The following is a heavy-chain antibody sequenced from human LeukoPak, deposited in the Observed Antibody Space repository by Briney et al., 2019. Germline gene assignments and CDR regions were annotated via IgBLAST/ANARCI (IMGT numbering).Heavy chain of an antibody. D-gene: IGHD6-13*01. CDR1: GGSISSSSYY. CDR2: IYYSGST. CDR3: ASSAAAGSFDY. V-gene: IGHV4-39*01. J-gene: IGHJ4*02. Sequence: PSETLSLTCTVSGGSISSSSYYWGWIRQPPGQGLEWIGSIYYSGSTYYNPSLKSRVTISVDTSKNQFSLKLSSVTAADTAVYYCASSAAAGSFDYWGQGTLVTVSS.